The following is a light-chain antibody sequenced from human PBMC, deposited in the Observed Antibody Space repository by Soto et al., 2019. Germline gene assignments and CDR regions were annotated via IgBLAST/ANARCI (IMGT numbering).Light chain of an antibody. CDR2: GAS. J-gene: IGKJ2*01. Sequence: EIVLTQSPDTLYLSPGEGATLSCRASQRVNSSYLAWYQQKPGQAPRLLISGASDRATGFRARVSGSGYGTEFTPTISRLEPEDFAVYYCQQYVNSPLTFGHGTKLQMK. CDR3: QQYVNSPLT. V-gene: IGKV3-20*01. CDR1: QRVNSSY.